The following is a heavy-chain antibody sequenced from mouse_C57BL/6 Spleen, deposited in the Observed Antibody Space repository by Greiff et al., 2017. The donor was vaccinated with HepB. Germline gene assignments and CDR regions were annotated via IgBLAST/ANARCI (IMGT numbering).Heavy chain of an antibody. Sequence: QVQLQQPGAELVRPGTSVKLSCKASGYTFTSYWMHWVKQRPGQGLEWIGVIDPSDSYTNYNQKFKGKATLTVDTSSSTAYMQLSSLTSEDSAVYYCDSYYSNYEESYYAMDYWGQGTSVTVSS. CDR2: IDPSDSYT. J-gene: IGHJ4*01. D-gene: IGHD2-5*01. CDR1: GYTFTSYW. V-gene: IGHV1-59*01. CDR3: DSYYSNYEESYYAMDY.